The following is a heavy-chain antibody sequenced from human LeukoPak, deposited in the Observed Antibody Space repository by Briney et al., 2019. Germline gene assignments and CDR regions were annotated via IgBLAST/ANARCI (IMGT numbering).Heavy chain of an antibody. CDR2: VNPSGGST. J-gene: IGHJ4*02. CDR3: ASDSAHLGYPLILIVATIEGVDY. Sequence: ASVKVSCKASGYTFTSYYMHWVRQAPGQGLEWMGIVNPSGGSTSYAQKFQGRVTMTRDTSTSTVYMELSSLRSEDTAVYYCASDSAHLGYPLILIVATIEGVDYWGQGTLVTVSS. V-gene: IGHV1-46*01. CDR1: GYTFTSYY. D-gene: IGHD5-12*01.